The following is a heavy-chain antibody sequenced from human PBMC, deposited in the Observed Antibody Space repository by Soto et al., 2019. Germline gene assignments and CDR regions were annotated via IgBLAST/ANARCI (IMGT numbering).Heavy chain of an antibody. V-gene: IGHV3-48*04. D-gene: IGHD1-26*01. CDR2: ISRGSTNI. Sequence: GGSLRLSCAASGFSFSEYSMNWVRQAPGKGLEWVSYISRGSTNIYYRDSVKGRFTISRDNAKKSLYLQMTSLRAEDTAVYYCAREDGIVGATSAFDYWGQGTLVT. CDR1: GFSFSEYS. CDR3: AREDGIVGATSAFDY. J-gene: IGHJ4*02.